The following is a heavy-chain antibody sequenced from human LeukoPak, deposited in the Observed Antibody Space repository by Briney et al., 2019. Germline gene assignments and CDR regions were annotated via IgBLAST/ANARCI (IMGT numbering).Heavy chain of an antibody. CDR3: ARDRSRALYDSSGSPGFP. CDR1: GGTFSSYA. CDR2: INPSGGST. D-gene: IGHD3-22*01. Sequence: ASVKVSCKASGGTFSSYAISWVRQAPGQGLEWMGIINPSGGSTSYAQKFQGRVTMTRDTSTSTVYMELSSLRSEDTAVYYCARDRSRALYDSSGSPGFPWGQGTLVTVSS. J-gene: IGHJ4*02. V-gene: IGHV1-46*01.